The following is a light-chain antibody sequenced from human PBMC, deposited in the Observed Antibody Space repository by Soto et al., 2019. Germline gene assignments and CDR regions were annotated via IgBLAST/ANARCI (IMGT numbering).Light chain of an antibody. J-gene: IGKJ3*01. V-gene: IGKV1-9*01. CDR2: AAS. CDR3: QQVISYPPG. CDR1: QGISTF. Sequence: DIQLTQSPSFLSASVGDRVTITCRASQGISTFLAWYQQRPGKAPKLLIYAASTFQSGVPSRFSGSGSGTEFTLTIRSLQPEDFAIYYCQQVISYPPGFGPGTKVDI.